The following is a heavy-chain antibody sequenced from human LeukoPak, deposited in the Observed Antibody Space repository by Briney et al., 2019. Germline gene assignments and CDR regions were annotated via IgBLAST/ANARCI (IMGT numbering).Heavy chain of an antibody. V-gene: IGHV1-2*02. J-gene: IGHJ1*01. CDR2: INPNSGGT. Sequence: ASVKVSCKASGYTFTGYYMHWVRLAPGQGLEWMGWINPNSGGTNYAQKFQGRVTMTRDTSISTAYMELSRLRSDDTAVYYCARDSMATRDFQHWGQGTLVTVSS. CDR3: ARDSMATRDFQH. CDR1: GYTFTGYY. D-gene: IGHD5-24*01.